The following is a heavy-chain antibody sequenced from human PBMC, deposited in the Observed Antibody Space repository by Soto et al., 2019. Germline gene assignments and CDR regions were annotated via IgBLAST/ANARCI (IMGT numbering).Heavy chain of an antibody. CDR2: ISGSGDRA. D-gene: IGHD1-1*01. CDR3: AKESWKNYFEN. Sequence: GGSLRLSCAASGFIFSSYPMSWVRHAPGRGLQWLSTISGSGDRAFYADSVRGRSTISRDSSKNTLYRQMNSLGAEDTAIYYCAKESWKNYFENWGQGXLVTVYS. V-gene: IGHV3-23*01. CDR1: GFIFSSYP. J-gene: IGHJ4*02.